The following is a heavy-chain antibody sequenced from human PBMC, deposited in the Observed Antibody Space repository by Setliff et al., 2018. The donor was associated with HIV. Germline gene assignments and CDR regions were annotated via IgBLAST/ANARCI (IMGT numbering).Heavy chain of an antibody. CDR1: GGSISTSRYY. V-gene: IGHV4-39*01. J-gene: IGHJ4*02. Sequence: SETLSLTCTVSGGSISTSRYYWGWIRQPPGKGLEWIGSINYRGNTYYNPSLKSRVTISGDTSKKQFSLKLRAVTAADSAVYYCARQGRPGDFDSWGQGTLVTVSS. CDR2: INYRGNT. CDR3: ARQGRPGDFDS. D-gene: IGHD7-27*01.